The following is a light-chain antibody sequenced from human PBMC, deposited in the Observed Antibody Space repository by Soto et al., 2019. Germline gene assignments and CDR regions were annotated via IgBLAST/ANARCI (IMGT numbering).Light chain of an antibody. CDR3: CSYAGTSSWV. V-gene: IGLV2-23*01. CDR1: SSNIGSYNF. J-gene: IGLJ3*02. Sequence: QSALTQPASVSGSPGQSITISCTGTSSNIGSYNFVSWYQQRPGRAPKLMISEATKRPSGVPPRFSGSKSGNTASLTISGLQAEDEGDYYCCSYAGTSSWVFGGGTKLTVL. CDR2: EAT.